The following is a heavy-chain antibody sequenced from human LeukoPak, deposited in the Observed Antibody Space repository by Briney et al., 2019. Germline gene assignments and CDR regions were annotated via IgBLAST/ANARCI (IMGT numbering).Heavy chain of an antibody. CDR1: GFTFSAYA. J-gene: IGHJ5*02. Sequence: GGSLRLSCAASGFTFSAYAISWVRQAPGKGLEWVSAISGSGGITYYADSVKGRFTISRGNSKNTLYLQMNSLRAEDTAVYYCAKHDPRRVVITNWFDPWGQGTLVTVSS. CDR2: ISGSGGIT. V-gene: IGHV3-23*01. CDR3: AKHDPRRVVITNWFDP. D-gene: IGHD3-22*01.